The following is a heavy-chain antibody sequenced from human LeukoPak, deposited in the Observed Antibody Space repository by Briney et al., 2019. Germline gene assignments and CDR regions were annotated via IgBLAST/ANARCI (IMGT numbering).Heavy chain of an antibody. Sequence: ASVKVSCEASGYTFTGYYMHWVRQAPGQGLEWMGWINPNSGGTNYAQKFQGRVTMTRDTSISTAYMELSRLRPDDTAVYYCARAIGYSYGPFDYWGQGTLVTVSS. CDR3: ARAIGYSYGPFDY. J-gene: IGHJ4*02. D-gene: IGHD5-18*01. CDR2: INPNSGGT. CDR1: GYTFTGYY. V-gene: IGHV1-2*02.